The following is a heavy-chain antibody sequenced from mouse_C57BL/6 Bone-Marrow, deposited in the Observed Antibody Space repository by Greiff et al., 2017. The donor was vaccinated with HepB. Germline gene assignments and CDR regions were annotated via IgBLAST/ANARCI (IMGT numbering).Heavy chain of an antibody. D-gene: IGHD1-1*01. Sequence: VQLQESDAELVKPGASVKISCKVSGYTFTDHTIHWMKQRPEQGLEWIGYIYPRDGSTKYNEKFKGKATLTADKSSSTAYMQLNSLTSEDSAVYFCARYPYYGSSYGYFDYWGQGTTLTVSS. CDR1: GYTFTDHT. CDR2: IYPRDGST. CDR3: ARYPYYGSSYGYFDY. V-gene: IGHV1-78*01. J-gene: IGHJ2*01.